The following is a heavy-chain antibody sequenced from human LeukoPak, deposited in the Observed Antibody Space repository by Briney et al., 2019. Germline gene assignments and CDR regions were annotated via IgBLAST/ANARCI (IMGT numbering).Heavy chain of an antibody. V-gene: IGHV6-1*01. CDR2: TYYRSKWYN. D-gene: IGHD3-16*01. J-gene: IGHJ3*02. Sequence: SQTLSLTCAISGDGVSSNSATWHWLRQSPSRGLEWLGSTYYRSKWYNDYAVSVKSRITINPDTSKNQFSLQLNSVTPEDTAVYYCARVGHPWGIEDAFDIWGQGTMVTVSS. CDR1: GDGVSSNSAT. CDR3: ARVGHPWGIEDAFDI.